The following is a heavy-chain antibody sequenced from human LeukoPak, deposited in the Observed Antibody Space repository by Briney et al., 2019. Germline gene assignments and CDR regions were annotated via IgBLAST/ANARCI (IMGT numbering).Heavy chain of an antibody. Sequence: SGESLKISCKGSGYSFTSYWIGWVRQMPGKGLEWMGIIYPGDSDTRYSSSFQGQVTISADRSINTAYLQWGSLKASDTAIYYCARPLQEDAFDFWGQGTMVSVSS. D-gene: IGHD4-11*01. J-gene: IGHJ3*01. CDR3: ARPLQEDAFDF. CDR2: IYPGDSDT. V-gene: IGHV5-51*01. CDR1: GYSFTSYW.